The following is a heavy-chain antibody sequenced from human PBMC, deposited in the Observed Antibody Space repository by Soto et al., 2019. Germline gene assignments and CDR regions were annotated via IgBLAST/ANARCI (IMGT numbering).Heavy chain of an antibody. D-gene: IGHD3-10*01. CDR3: WRGIYGSGSAFYGVDV. V-gene: IGHV1-46*01. CDR2: INPSDGST. J-gene: IGHJ6*02. Sequence: QVQLVQSGAEVKKPGASVKVSCKASEYSFTSHYVHWVRQAPGQGLVWMGIINPSDGSTTYAQKFQGRVTMARDTSTSTVYMELTSLRSEDTAVYYCWRGIYGSGSAFYGVDVWGQGTTVTVFS. CDR1: EYSFTSHY.